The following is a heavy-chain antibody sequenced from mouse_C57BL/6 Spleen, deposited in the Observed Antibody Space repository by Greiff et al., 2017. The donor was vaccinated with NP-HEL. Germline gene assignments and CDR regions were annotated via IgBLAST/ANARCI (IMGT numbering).Heavy chain of an antibody. D-gene: IGHD2-3*01. CDR1: GYTFTDYY. Sequence: EVQLQQSGPELVKPGASVKISCKASGYTFTDYYMNWVKQSHGKSLEWIGDINPNNGGTSYNQKFKGKATLTVDKSSSTAYMELRSLTSEDSAVYYCADGMGDGYYSWFAYWGQGTLVTVSA. CDR2: INPNNGGT. V-gene: IGHV1-26*01. J-gene: IGHJ3*01. CDR3: ADGMGDGYYSWFAY.